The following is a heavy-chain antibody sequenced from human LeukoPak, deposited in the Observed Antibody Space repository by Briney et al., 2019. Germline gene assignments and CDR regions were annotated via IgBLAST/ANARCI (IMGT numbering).Heavy chain of an antibody. J-gene: IGHJ4*02. CDR1: GYTLTELS. D-gene: IGHD2-15*01. Sequence: ASVKVSCKVSGYTLTELSMHWVRQAPGKGRECMGGFDPEDGDTIYAQKFQGRVTMTEDTSTDTAYMELSSLRAEDTAVYYCASDCSGGSCYSWPGGWGQGTLVTVSS. CDR2: FDPEDGDT. CDR3: ASDCSGGSCYSWPGG. V-gene: IGHV1-24*01.